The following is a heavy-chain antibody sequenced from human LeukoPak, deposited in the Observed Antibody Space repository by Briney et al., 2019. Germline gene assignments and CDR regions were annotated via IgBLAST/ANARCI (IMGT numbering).Heavy chain of an antibody. CDR3: ARGSTGYSSTWYNY. J-gene: IGHJ4*02. D-gene: IGHD6-13*01. Sequence: PSETLSLTCTVSGGSISSYYWSWTRQPPGKGLEWIGYIYYSGSTNHNPSLKSRVTISVDTSKNHFSLKPSSVTAADTAIYYCARGSTGYSSTWYNYWGQGTLVTVSS. CDR1: GGSISSYY. V-gene: IGHV4-59*01. CDR2: IYYSGST.